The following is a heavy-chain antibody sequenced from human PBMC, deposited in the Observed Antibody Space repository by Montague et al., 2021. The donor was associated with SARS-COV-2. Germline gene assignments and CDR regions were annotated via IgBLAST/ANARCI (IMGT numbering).Heavy chain of an antibody. J-gene: IGHJ3*01. CDR3: ARLKRYFDGSGPPSAFDF. Sequence: SETLSLTCTVSGGSITNNIDYWAWIRQPPGKGLEWIGSIYYTGNTYYNPSLKSRVTISVVTSKNHFTLKLSSVTAAETAVYYCARLKRYFDGSGPPSAFDFWGQGTKVTVSS. D-gene: IGHD3-22*01. CDR1: GGSITNNIDY. V-gene: IGHV4-39*02. CDR2: IYYTGNT.